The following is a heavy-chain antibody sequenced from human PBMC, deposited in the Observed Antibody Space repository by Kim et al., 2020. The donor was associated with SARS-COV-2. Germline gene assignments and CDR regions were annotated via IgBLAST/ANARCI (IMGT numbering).Heavy chain of an antibody. CDR2: MNPNSGNT. V-gene: IGHV1-8*01. J-gene: IGHJ6*02. D-gene: IGHD2-2*01. CDR1: GYTFTSYD. Sequence: ASVKVSCKASGYTFTSYDINWVRQATGQGLEWMGWMNPNSGNTGYAQKFQGRVTMTRNTSISTAYMELSSLRSEDTAVYYCARASAEGCSSTSCYGHYYYGMDGWGQGTTVTVSS. CDR3: ARASAEGCSSTSCYGHYYYGMDG.